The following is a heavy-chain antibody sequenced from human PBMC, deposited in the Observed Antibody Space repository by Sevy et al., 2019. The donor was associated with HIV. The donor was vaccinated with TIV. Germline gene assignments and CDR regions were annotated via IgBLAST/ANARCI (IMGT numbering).Heavy chain of an antibody. CDR2: ISGGGGNT. CDR1: GFTFSTYA. D-gene: IGHD3-22*01. V-gene: IGHV3-64*01. CDR3: ARKYHDTSGYPRYSMDV. Sequence: GGSLRLSCAASGFTFSTYAMYWVRQAPGKGLEYVSAISGGGGNTYYGTSVKGRFTVSRDNAKNRRYLQMGSLRAEDMAVYFCARKYHDTSGYPRYSMDVWGQGTTVTVSS. J-gene: IGHJ6*02.